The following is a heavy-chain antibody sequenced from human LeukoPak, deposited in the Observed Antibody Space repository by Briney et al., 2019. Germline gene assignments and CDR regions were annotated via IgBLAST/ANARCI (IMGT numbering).Heavy chain of an antibody. Sequence: GGSLRLSCAASGFTFSSYAMSWVRQAPGKGLEWVSAISGSGGSTYYADSVKGRFTISRDNSKNTLYPQMNSLRAEDTAVYYCAKGLDGDHPKTSVYYYYGMDVWGQGTTVTVSS. CDR3: AKGLDGDHPKTSVYYYYGMDV. J-gene: IGHJ6*02. V-gene: IGHV3-23*01. CDR1: GFTFSSYA. CDR2: ISGSGGST. D-gene: IGHD4-17*01.